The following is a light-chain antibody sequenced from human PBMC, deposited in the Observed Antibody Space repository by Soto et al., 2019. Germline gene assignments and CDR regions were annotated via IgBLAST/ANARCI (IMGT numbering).Light chain of an antibody. V-gene: IGKV1-5*01. CDR3: QQINSYPGIT. CDR2: VAS. CDR1: QNIGSW. Sequence: DIQMTQSPSTLSASVGDRVTITCRASQNIGSWLAWYQQKPGKAPKVLIYVASSLERGVPSRFSGSGSGTDFTLTISGLQPEDFASYYCQQINSYPGITFGQGTRLEMK. J-gene: IGKJ5*01.